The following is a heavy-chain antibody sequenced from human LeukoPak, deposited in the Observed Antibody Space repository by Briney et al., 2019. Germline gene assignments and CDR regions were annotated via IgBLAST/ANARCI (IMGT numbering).Heavy chain of an antibody. J-gene: IGHJ4*02. D-gene: IGHD6-13*01. CDR3: ARYSSWYYFDY. Sequence: SQTLSLTCTVSGGSISSGDYYWSWIRQPPGKGLEWIGYIYYSGSTYYNPSLKSRVTISVDTSKNQFSLKLSSVTAANTAVYYCARYSSWYYFDYWGQGTLVTVSS. V-gene: IGHV4-30-4*08. CDR2: IYYSGST. CDR1: GGSISSGDYY.